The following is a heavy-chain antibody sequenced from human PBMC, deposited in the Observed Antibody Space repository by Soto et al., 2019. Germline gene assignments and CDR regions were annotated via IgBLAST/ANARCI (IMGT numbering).Heavy chain of an antibody. CDR3: ARHAAYVPEGGMDV. V-gene: IGHV4-39*01. Sequence: NPSETLSLTCTVSGGSIRSSSYYWGWIRQPPGKGLEWIGSMYYGGSTNYNPSLKSRVTISVDTSKSQFSLKLTSVAAADTAVYYCARHAAYVPEGGMDVWGQGITVTVSS. D-gene: IGHD3-16*01. CDR2: MYYGGST. CDR1: GGSIRSSSYY. J-gene: IGHJ6*02.